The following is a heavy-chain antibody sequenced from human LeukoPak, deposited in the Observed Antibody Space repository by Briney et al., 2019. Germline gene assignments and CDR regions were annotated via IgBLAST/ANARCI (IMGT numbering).Heavy chain of an antibody. D-gene: IGHD5-18*01. CDR1: GGTFSSYA. J-gene: IGHJ4*02. V-gene: IGHV1-69*06. CDR2: IIPIFGTA. Sequence: SVKVSCKASGGTFSSYAISWVRQAPGEGLEWMGGIIPIFGTANYAQKFQGRVTITADKSTSTAYMELSSLRSEDTAVYYCARLQEDTAMAYDYWGQGTLVTVSS. CDR3: ARLQEDTAMAYDY.